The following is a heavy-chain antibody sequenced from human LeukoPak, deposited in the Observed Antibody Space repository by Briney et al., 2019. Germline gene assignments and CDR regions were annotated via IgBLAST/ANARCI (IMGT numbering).Heavy chain of an antibody. V-gene: IGHV3-23*01. J-gene: IGHJ4*02. Sequence: GGSLRLSCAASGFTFNNYAMSWVRQAPGKGLEWVSTISGSGAGTHYADSVKGRFTISRDNSKNTLYLQMNSLRAEDTALYYCAKDETRDGNNIGATDYWGQGTLVTVSS. D-gene: IGHD5-24*01. CDR3: AKDETRDGNNIGATDY. CDR2: ISGSGAGT. CDR1: GFTFNNYA.